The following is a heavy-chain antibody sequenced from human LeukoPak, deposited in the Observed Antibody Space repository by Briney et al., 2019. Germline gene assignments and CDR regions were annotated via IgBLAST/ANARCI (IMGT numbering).Heavy chain of an antibody. Sequence: GGSLRLSCVVSGFTFSSYEMNWVRQAPGKGLEWVSYISSTGSSIYYADSVKGRFTISRDNARNSLYLQMNRLRAEDTAVYYCAREPLACGGDCYDYWAREPWSPSPQ. V-gene: IGHV3-48*03. J-gene: IGHJ4*02. CDR1: GFTFSSYE. D-gene: IGHD2-21*01. CDR2: ISSTGSSI. CDR3: AREPLACGGDCYDY.